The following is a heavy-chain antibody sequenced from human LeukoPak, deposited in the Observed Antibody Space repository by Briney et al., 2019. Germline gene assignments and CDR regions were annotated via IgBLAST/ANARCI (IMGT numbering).Heavy chain of an antibody. CDR1: GFTFSSYG. D-gene: IGHD6-19*01. J-gene: IGHJ4*02. CDR3: ARSYRSGWHYFDY. V-gene: IGHV3-30*03. CDR2: ISYDGSNK. Sequence: GGSLRLSCAASGFTFSSYGMHWVRQAPGKGLEWVAVISYDGSNKYYADSVKGRFTVSRDNSKNTVFLQMNSLRVEDTAVYYCARSYRSGWHYFDYWGQGTLVTVSS.